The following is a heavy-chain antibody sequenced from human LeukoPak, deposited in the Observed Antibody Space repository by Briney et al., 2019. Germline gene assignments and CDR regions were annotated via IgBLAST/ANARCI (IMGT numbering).Heavy chain of an antibody. Sequence: GGSPRLSCAASRFTFSSYSMTWVRQAPGKGLEWVSSISSGRSYIYYADSVKGRFTISRDNAKNSLYLQMNSLRAEDTAVYYCARESFAARWDWGQGTLVTVSS. CDR1: RFTFSSYS. D-gene: IGHD6-6*01. J-gene: IGHJ4*02. V-gene: IGHV3-21*01. CDR3: ARESFAARWD. CDR2: ISSGRSYI.